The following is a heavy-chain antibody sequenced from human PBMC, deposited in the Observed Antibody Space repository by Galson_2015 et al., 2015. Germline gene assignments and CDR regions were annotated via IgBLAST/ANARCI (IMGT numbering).Heavy chain of an antibody. J-gene: IGHJ4*02. CDR2: VRGSGGST. D-gene: IGHD6-19*01. V-gene: IGHV3-23*01. CDR1: GFTFSNRA. CDR3: ARGGWGTRFDY. Sequence: GSLRLSCAASGFTFSNRAITWVRQPQGKGLERTQPVRGSGGSTYYADSVKGRFTISKDNTKNTLYLKTNTPRAEDTAIYYLARGGWGTRFDYWGQGTLVTVSS.